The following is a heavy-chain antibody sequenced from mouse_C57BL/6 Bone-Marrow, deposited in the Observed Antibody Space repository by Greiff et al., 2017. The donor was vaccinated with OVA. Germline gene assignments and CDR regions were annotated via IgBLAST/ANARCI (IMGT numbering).Heavy chain of an antibody. J-gene: IGHJ3*01. V-gene: IGHV5-4*01. CDR1: GFTFSSYA. CDR3: ARDRGGACPRPFAD. CDR2: ISDGGSYT. Sequence: EVQLVESGGGLVKPGGSLTLSCAASGFTFSSYAMSWVRQTPEKRLEWVATISDGGSYTYYPANVKGRFTISRDNAKNNLYLHMSHLKSEDTAMYYCARDRGGACPRPFADWGKGTMVTVSA.